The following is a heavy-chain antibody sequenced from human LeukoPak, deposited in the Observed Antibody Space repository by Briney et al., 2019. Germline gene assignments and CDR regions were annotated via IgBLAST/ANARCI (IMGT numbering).Heavy chain of an antibody. CDR2: ISQSGST. V-gene: IGHV4-38-2*02. CDR3: ARHRRWGGIAAADLDY. J-gene: IGHJ4*02. CDR1: GYSISSGYD. D-gene: IGHD6-13*01. Sequence: SETLSLTCTVSGYSISSGYDWGWIRQAPGKRLEWLGSISQSGSTYDNPSLKSRVTISVDTSKNQFSLKLSSVTAADTAVYYCARHRRWGGIAAADLDYWGQGTLVTVSS.